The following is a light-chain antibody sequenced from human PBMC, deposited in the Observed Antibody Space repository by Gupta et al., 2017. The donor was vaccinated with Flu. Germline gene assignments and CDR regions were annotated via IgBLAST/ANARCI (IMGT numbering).Light chain of an antibody. CDR1: QSVSGN. V-gene: IGKV3-15*01. J-gene: IGKJ1*01. CDR3: QQYNNWPPVT. Sequence: ETVMTQSPGTLSVSPGERATLSCRASQSVSGNLAWYQQKPGQAPRLLIYDASTRATGIPARFSGSGSGTEFTLTISSLQSEDFAVYYCQQYNNWPPVTFGQGTKVEIK. CDR2: DAS.